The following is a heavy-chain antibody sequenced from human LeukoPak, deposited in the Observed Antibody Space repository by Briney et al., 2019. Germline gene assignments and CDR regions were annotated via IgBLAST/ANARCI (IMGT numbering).Heavy chain of an antibody. CDR2: INGDGSTS. V-gene: IGHV3-74*01. CDR3: ARASNRNSINFDY. Sequence: GGSLRLSCAASGFTFSSYWMHWVRQAPGKRLVWVSRINGDGSTSNYADSVKGRFTISRDNAKNTLYLQMNSLRAEDTAVYYCARASNRNSINFDYWGQGTLVTVSS. D-gene: IGHD1-1*01. CDR1: GFTFSSYW. J-gene: IGHJ4*02.